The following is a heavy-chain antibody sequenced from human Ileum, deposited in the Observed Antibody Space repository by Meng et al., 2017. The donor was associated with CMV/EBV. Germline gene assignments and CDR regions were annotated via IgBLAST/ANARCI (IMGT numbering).Heavy chain of an antibody. CDR3: ARGRGIPTYYFDY. D-gene: IGHD3-10*01. Sequence: ACGFTFSSYWMHWVRQAPGKGLVWVSRINSDGSITSYADSVKGRFTISRDNAKNTLYLQMNSLRAEDTAVYYCARGRGIPTYYFDYWGQGTLVTVSS. CDR1: GFTFSSYW. CDR2: INSDGSIT. J-gene: IGHJ4*02. V-gene: IGHV3-74*01.